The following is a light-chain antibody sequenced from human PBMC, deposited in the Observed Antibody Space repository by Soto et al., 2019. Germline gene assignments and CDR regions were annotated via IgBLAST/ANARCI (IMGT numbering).Light chain of an antibody. Sequence: DIQMTQSPSSVSASVGDRVTITCRASQGISSYLAWYQQKPGKAPKLLIYAASSLQSGVPSRFSGSGSGTDFTLTISSLQSEDFAVYYCHQYNHWLTWTFGQGTKVEIK. V-gene: IGKV1-12*01. CDR2: AAS. CDR3: HQYNHWLTWT. CDR1: QGISSY. J-gene: IGKJ1*01.